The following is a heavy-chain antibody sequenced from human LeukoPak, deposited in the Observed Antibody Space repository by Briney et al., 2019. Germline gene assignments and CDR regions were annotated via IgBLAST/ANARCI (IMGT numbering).Heavy chain of an antibody. V-gene: IGHV4-34*01. J-gene: IGHJ3*02. Sequence: PSETLSLTCAVYGGSFSGYYWSWIRQPPGKGLEWIGEINHSGSTNYNPSLKSRVTISVDTSKNQFSLKLSSVTAADTAVYYCARDKYHDFWSGYAPSVRPAFDIWGQGTTVTVSS. CDR1: GGSFSGYY. D-gene: IGHD3-3*01. CDR2: INHSGST. CDR3: ARDKYHDFWSGYAPSVRPAFDI.